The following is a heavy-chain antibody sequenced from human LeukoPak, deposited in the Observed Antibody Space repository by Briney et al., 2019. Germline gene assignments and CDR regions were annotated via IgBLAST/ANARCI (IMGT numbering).Heavy chain of an antibody. J-gene: IGHJ4*02. D-gene: IGHD5-18*01. CDR2: IRYDGSNE. V-gene: IGHV3-30*02. CDR1: GFTLSSHG. Sequence: PGGSLRLSCAASGFTLSSHGMHWGRQAPGKGLEWLTFIRYDGSNEYFGDSVKGRFTISRDNAKTSLYLQMNSLRAEDTAVYYCARDLSGVTGYTYGRGIDYWGQGTLVSVSS. CDR3: ARDLSGVTGYTYGRGIDY.